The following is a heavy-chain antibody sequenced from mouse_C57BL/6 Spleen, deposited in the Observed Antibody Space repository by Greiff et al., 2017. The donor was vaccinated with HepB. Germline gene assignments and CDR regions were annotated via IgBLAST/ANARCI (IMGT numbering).Heavy chain of an antibody. V-gene: IGHV1-20*01. CDR2: INPYNGDT. CDR1: GYSFTGYF. J-gene: IGHJ1*03. D-gene: IGHD1-1*01. Sequence: VQLKQSGPELVKPGDSVKISCKASGYSFTGYFMNWVMQSHGKSLEWIGRINPYNGDTFYNQKFKGKATLTVDKSSSTANMELRSLTSGDSAVYYCARMRYYGSSYDWYFDVWGTGTTVTVSS. CDR3: ARMRYYGSSYDWYFDV.